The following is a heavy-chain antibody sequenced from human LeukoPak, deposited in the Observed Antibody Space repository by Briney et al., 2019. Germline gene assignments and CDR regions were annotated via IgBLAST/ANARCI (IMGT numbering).Heavy chain of an antibody. J-gene: IGHJ4*02. D-gene: IGHD2-15*01. CDR1: GFTFSGYG. Sequence: GGSLRLSCAASGFTFSGYGMHWVRQAPGKGLEWVAVISHDGNNKYYADSEEGRITISRDNAKNSLYLQMNSLRAEDTAVYYCARDRVYCSGGSCYSDYWGQGTLVTVSS. V-gene: IGHV3-30*03. CDR2: ISHDGNNK. CDR3: ARDRVYCSGGSCYSDY.